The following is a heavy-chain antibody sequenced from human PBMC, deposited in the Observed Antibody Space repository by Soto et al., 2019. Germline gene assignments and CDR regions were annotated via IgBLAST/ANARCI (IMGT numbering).Heavy chain of an antibody. J-gene: IGHJ4*02. Sequence: GGSLRLSCAASGFTFSSYAMSWVRQAPGKGLEWVSAISGSGGSTYYADSVKGRFTISRDNSKNTLYLQMNSLRAEDTAVYYCAKSYGSGSYYKLYYFDYWGQGTLVTVS. V-gene: IGHV3-23*01. CDR2: ISGSGGST. CDR3: AKSYGSGSYYKLYYFDY. D-gene: IGHD3-10*01. CDR1: GFTFSSYA.